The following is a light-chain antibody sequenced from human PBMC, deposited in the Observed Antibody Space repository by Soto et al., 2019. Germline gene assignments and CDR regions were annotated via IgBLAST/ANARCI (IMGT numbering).Light chain of an antibody. J-gene: IGLJ2*01. CDR2: EVT. Sequence: QSALTQPPSASGSPGQSLTISCTGTSSDVGGYNYVSWYQQHPGKAPKLMIYEVTKRPSGVPDRFSGSKSGNTASLTVSGLQAEDEADYYRSSYAGSKTLFGGGTKLTVL. CDR3: SSYAGSKTL. V-gene: IGLV2-8*01. CDR1: SSDVGGYNY.